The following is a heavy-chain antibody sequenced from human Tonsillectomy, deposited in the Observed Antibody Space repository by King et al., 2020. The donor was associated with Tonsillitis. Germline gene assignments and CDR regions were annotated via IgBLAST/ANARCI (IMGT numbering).Heavy chain of an antibody. D-gene: IGHD5-18*01. CDR2: IKQDGSET. Sequence: VQLVESGGGLVQPGGSLKLSCAASGFSFSSCWMNWVRQAPGKGLEWVAFIKQDGSETHYVDSVMGRFTISRDNAKNSLYLQIHSLRAEDTAVYFCVAGYGWLPDYWGQGTLVTVSS. J-gene: IGHJ4*02. CDR1: GFSFSSCW. CDR3: VAGYGWLPDY. V-gene: IGHV3-7*03.